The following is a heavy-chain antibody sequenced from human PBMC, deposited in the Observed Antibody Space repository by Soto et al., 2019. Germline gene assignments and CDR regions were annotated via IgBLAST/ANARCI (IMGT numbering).Heavy chain of an antibody. V-gene: IGHV4-39*01. D-gene: IGHD3-22*01. Sequence: SETLSLTCTVSGGSISSSSYYWGWIRQPPGKGLEWIGSIYYSGSTYYNPSLKSRVTISVDTSKNQFSLKLSSVTAADTAVYYCARHLSVYYYDSSGYFDYWGQGTLVTVSS. CDR3: ARHLSVYYYDSSGYFDY. J-gene: IGHJ4*02. CDR2: IYYSGST. CDR1: GGSISSSSYY.